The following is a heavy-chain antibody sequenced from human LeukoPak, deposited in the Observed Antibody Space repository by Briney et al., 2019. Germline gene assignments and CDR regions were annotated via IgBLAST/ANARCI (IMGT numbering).Heavy chain of an antibody. CDR2: ISSNGGST. V-gene: IGHV3-64*01. CDR3: ARLGSYLVRGAGKTNYYYYYMDV. D-gene: IGHD3-10*01. Sequence: PGGSLRLSCAASGFTFSSYAMHWVRQAPGKGLEYVSAISSNGGSTYYANAVKGRFTISRDNSKNTLYLQMGSLRAEDMAVYYCARLGSYLVRGAGKTNYYYYYMDVWGKGTTVTISS. CDR1: GFTFSSYA. J-gene: IGHJ6*03.